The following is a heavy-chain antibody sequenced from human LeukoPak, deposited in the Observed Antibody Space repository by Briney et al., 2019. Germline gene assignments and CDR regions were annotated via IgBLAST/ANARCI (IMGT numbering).Heavy chain of an antibody. Sequence: SETLSLTCTVSGGSISSGSYYWSWIRQPAGQGLEWIGRIYTRGSTNYNPSLKSRVTISVDTSKNQFSLKLSSVPAADTAVYYCARERVRSGWAYDIWGQGTMVTVSS. D-gene: IGHD6-19*01. CDR1: GGSISSGSYY. CDR3: ARERVRSGWAYDI. J-gene: IGHJ3*02. V-gene: IGHV4-61*02. CDR2: IYTRGST.